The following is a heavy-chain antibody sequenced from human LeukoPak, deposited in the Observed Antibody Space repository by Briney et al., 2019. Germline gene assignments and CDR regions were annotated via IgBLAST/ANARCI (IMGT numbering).Heavy chain of an antibody. CDR2: IVVGSGNT. CDR1: GFTFTSSA. D-gene: IGHD3-10*01. CDR3: AADPYGSGSYYELWGFDY. V-gene: IGHV1-58*02. Sequence: SVKVSCKASGFTFTSSAMQWVRQARGQRLEWIGWIVVGSGNTNYAQKFQERVTITRDMSTSTAYMELSSLRSEDTAVYYCAADPYGSGSYYELWGFDYWGQGTLVTVSS. J-gene: IGHJ4*02.